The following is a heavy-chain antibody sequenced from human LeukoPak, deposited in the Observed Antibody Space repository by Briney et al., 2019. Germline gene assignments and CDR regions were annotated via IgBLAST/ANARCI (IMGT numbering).Heavy chain of an antibody. CDR2: ISSSSSTI. CDR3: ARVSTPDYYYMDV. J-gene: IGHJ6*03. D-gene: IGHD2-2*01. V-gene: IGHV3-48*04. Sequence: GGSLRLPCAASGFTFSSYSMNWVRQAPGKGLEWVSYISSSSSTIYYADSVKGRFTISRDNAKNSLYLQMNSLRAEDTAVYYCARVSTPDYYYMDVWGKGTTVTVSS. CDR1: GFTFSSYS.